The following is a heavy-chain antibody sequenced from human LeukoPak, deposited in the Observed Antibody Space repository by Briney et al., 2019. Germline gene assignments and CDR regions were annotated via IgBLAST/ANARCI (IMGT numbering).Heavy chain of an antibody. CDR2: INPSGGGT. CDR1: GYTFTSYY. D-gene: IGHD2-21*02. V-gene: IGHV1-46*01. J-gene: IGHJ4*02. CDR3: ARGGIVVVTAKLFDY. Sequence: ASVKVSCKASGYTFTSYYMHWVRQAPGQGLEWMGIINPSGGGTSYAQKFQGRVTMTRDMSTSTVYMELSSLRSEDTAVYYCARGGIVVVTAKLFDYWGQGTLVTVSS.